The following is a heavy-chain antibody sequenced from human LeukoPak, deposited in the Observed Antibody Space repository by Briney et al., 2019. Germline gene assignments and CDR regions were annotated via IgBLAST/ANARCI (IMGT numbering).Heavy chain of an antibody. V-gene: IGHV3-23*01. CDR1: GFTFSGYA. CDR3: AKARSSSSTYYFDY. D-gene: IGHD6-6*01. Sequence: GGSLRLSCAASGFTFSGYAMSWVRQAPGKGLEWVSAISGTGGSAYYTDSVKGRFTISRDNSRNTLYLQMNSLRAEDTAVYYCAKARSSSSTYYFDYWGQGTLVTVSS. CDR2: ISGTGGSA. J-gene: IGHJ4*02.